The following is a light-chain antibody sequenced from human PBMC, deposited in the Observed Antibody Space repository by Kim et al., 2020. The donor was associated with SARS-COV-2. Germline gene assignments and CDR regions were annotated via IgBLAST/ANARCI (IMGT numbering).Light chain of an antibody. CDR2: GNS. V-gene: IGLV1-40*01. CDR3: QSYDSSLSGVV. CDR1: SSNVGAGYD. Sequence: QRVTISCTGRSSNVGAGYDVHWYQQLPGTAPKLLSYGNSNRPSGVPDRFSGSKSDTSASLAITGLQAEDGADYYCQSYDSSLSGVVFGGGTQLTVL. J-gene: IGLJ2*01.